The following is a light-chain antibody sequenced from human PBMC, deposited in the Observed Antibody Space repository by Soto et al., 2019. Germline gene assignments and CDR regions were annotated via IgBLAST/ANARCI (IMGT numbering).Light chain of an antibody. Sequence: QSVLTQPASVSGSPGQSITISCTGTSSDIGGYNYVSWYQQHPGKAPKLMIYGVTNRPSGVSNRFSGSKSGNTASLTISGLLAEDEADYYCAAWDDSLNGREVFGGGTKLTVL. V-gene: IGLV2-14*01. CDR1: SSDIGGYNY. CDR2: GVT. J-gene: IGLJ2*01. CDR3: AAWDDSLNGREV.